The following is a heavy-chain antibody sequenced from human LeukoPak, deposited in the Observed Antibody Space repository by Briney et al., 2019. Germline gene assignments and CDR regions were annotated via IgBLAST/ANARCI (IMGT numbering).Heavy chain of an antibody. Sequence: PGGSLRLSCAASGLTFNTYAMNWFRQGPAKGLEWVSSIGGAGNTTDYADSVEGRFTISRDNAKNTVFLEMNSLRGEDTGVYYFAKGFVAGTENYFDSWGQGTLVTVSS. D-gene: IGHD1-1*01. CDR1: GLTFNTYA. CDR3: AKGFVAGTENYFDS. CDR2: IGGAGNTT. J-gene: IGHJ4*02. V-gene: IGHV3-23*01.